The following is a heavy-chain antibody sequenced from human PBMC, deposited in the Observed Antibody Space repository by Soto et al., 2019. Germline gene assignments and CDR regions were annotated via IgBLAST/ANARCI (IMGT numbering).Heavy chain of an antibody. Sequence: EVQLVESGGGLAQPGRSLRLSCAASGFTLDDYAMHWVRQAPGKGLEWVSGISWNSGIIAYADSVKGRFTISRDNAKSSLYLQMNSLRAEDTAFYYCAKDIYSGTTGGYFDYWGQGTLVTVSS. CDR3: AKDIYSGTTGGYFDY. J-gene: IGHJ4*02. CDR1: GFTLDDYA. CDR2: ISWNSGII. V-gene: IGHV3-9*01. D-gene: IGHD1-7*01.